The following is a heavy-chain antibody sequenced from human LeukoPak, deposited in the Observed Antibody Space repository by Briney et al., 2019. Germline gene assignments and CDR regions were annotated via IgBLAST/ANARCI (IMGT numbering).Heavy chain of an antibody. CDR1: GGSFSGYY. CDR2: INHSGST. V-gene: IGHV4-34*01. Sequence: SETLSLTCAVYGGSFSGYYGSWIRQPPGKGLEWIGEINHSGSTNYNPSLKSRVTISVETSKNQFSLNLDSVTAADTAVYYCARGPSIRYYDGSGYYYFDYWGQGTLVTAST. CDR3: ARGPSIRYYDGSGYYYFDY. J-gene: IGHJ4*02. D-gene: IGHD3-22*01.